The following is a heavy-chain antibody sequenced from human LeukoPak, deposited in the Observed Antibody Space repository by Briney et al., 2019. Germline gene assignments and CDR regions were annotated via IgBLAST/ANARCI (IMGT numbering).Heavy chain of an antibody. J-gene: IGHJ6*02. CDR3: ARDIYCSGGSCYYYYGMDV. D-gene: IGHD2-15*01. Sequence: ASVKVSSKASGYTFTSYGIIWVRQAPGQGLEWMGWISTNNGNTNYAQKLQGRVTMTTDTSTSTAYLELRSLRSDDTAVYYCARDIYCSGGSCYYYYGMDVWGQGTTVTVSS. CDR2: ISTNNGNT. V-gene: IGHV1-18*04. CDR1: GYTFTSYG.